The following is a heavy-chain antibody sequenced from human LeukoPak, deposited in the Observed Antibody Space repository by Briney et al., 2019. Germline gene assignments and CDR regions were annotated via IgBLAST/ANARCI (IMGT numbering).Heavy chain of an antibody. Sequence: PGGSLRLSCPASAFTFDDYSIHWVRQAPKEGLELVSGINWNGGSTGYAGSVQGRFTHSRDKAQNSLSLEMTGLRAEDTVLYYCARGGWFGELLFDYWGQGTLVTVSS. CDR3: ARGGWFGELLFDY. J-gene: IGHJ4*02. V-gene: IGHV3-20*04. CDR2: INWNGGST. CDR1: AFTFDDYS. D-gene: IGHD3-10*01.